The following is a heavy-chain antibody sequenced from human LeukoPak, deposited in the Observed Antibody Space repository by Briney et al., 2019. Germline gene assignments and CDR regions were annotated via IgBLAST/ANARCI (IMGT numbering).Heavy chain of an antibody. CDR1: GFSFSSYA. CDR2: ISDGGSRT. CDR3: AKVQLGIGVDY. D-gene: IGHD7-27*01. Sequence: GGSLRLSCAASGFSFSSYAVIWVRQAPGKGLEWVSGISDGGSRTYYADSVKGRFTISRDDSKNTLYLQMNSLRAEDTAVYYCAKVQLGIGVDYWGQGTLVTVSS. V-gene: IGHV3-23*01. J-gene: IGHJ4*02.